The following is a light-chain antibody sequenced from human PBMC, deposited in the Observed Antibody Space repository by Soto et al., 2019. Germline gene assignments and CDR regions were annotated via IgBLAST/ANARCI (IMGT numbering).Light chain of an antibody. CDR1: SSDVGGYSY. CDR3: SSYAGRRNV. Sequence: QSVQSHPPSASGSPGHSVSISCTGTSSDVGGYSYVSWYQQHPGKAPKLMIYEVNERPSGVPDRFSGSKSGNTASLTVSGLQAADEADYYCSSYAGRRNVFGTGTKVTXL. V-gene: IGLV2-8*01. CDR2: EVN. J-gene: IGLJ1*01.